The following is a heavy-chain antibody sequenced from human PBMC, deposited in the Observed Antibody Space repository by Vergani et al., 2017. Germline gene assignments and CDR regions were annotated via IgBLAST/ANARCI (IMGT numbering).Heavy chain of an antibody. CDR2: LTGGGGST. CDR3: VKDSGSYENFFDS. D-gene: IGHD1-26*01. V-gene: IGHV3-23*01. J-gene: IGHJ4*02. CDR1: GFTFSTYA. Sequence: EVQLLESGGSLKQPGGSVRLSCAASGFTFSTYAMHWVRQAPGKGLELVSGLTGGGGSTYYADSFEGRFIISRDTSRDTLYLQMNILRPEDTATYYCVKDSGSYENFFDSWGQGTLVTVSS.